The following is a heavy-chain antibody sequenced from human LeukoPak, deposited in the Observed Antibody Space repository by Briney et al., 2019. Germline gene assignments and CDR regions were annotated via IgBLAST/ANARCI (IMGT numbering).Heavy chain of an antibody. CDR1: GFTFSSYG. Sequence: PGGSPRLSCAASGFTFSSYGMHWVRQAPGKGLEWVAVIWYDGSNKYYADPVKGRFTISRDNSKNTLYLQMTSLRAEDTAVYYCARYITMIVAGLGYWGQETLVTVSS. J-gene: IGHJ4*02. CDR2: IWYDGSNK. D-gene: IGHD3-22*01. CDR3: ARYITMIVAGLGY. V-gene: IGHV3-33*01.